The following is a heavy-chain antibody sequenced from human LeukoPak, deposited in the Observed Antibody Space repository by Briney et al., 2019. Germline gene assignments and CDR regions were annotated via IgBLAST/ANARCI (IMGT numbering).Heavy chain of an antibody. Sequence: SETLSLTCTVSGGSISSYYWSWTRQPPGKGLEWIGYIYYSGSTNYNPSLKSRVTISVDTSKNQFSLKLSSVTAADTAVYYCARDRGGGHRFFDYWGQGTLVTVSS. J-gene: IGHJ4*02. CDR3: ARDRGGGHRFFDY. CDR2: IYYSGST. D-gene: IGHD3-16*02. CDR1: GGSISSYY. V-gene: IGHV4-59*01.